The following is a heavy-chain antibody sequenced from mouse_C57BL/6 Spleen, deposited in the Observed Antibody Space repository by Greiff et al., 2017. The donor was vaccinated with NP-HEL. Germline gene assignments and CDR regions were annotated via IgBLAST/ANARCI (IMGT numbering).Heavy chain of an antibody. Sequence: EVQLVESGPVLVKPGASVKMSCKASGYTFTDYYMNWVKQSHGKSLEWIGVINPYNGGTSYNQKFKGKATLTVDKSSSTAYMELNSLASEDAAVYYCTSDDYGTRFAYWGQGTLVTVSA. J-gene: IGHJ3*01. D-gene: IGHD1-1*01. CDR1: GYTFTDYY. V-gene: IGHV1-19*01. CDR3: TSDDYGTRFAY. CDR2: INPYNGGT.